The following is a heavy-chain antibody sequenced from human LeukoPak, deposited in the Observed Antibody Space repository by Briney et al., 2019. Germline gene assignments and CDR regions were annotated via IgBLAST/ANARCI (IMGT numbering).Heavy chain of an antibody. V-gene: IGHV5-51*01. J-gene: IGHJ6*04. Sequence: PGESLNISCQGSGYSFTSYWIGWVRQMPGKGLEWMGIIYPGDSDTRYRPSFQGQVTISADKSISTAYLQWSSLKASDTAMYYCARYGDLPYYYSGMDVWGKGTTVTVSS. CDR1: GYSFTSYW. CDR3: ARYGDLPYYYSGMDV. D-gene: IGHD4-17*01. CDR2: IYPGDSDT.